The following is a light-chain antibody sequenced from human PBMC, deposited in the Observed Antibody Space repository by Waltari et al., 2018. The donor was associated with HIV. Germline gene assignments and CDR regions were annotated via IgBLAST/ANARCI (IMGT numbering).Light chain of an antibody. CDR3: QSYDSSLSVV. V-gene: IGLV1-40*03. Sequence: QSVLTQPPSVSGAPGQRVTISCTGSSSNIGAGYAVHWYQHFPGRAPKLLIYGHSNRASGVPGRCSGSRSGASASLAITGLRAEDEADYYCQSYDSSLSVVFGGGTTLTVL. CDR1: SSNIGAGYA. CDR2: GHS. J-gene: IGLJ2*01.